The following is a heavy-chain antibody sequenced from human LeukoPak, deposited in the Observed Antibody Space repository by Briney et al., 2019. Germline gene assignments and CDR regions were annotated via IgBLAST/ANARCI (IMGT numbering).Heavy chain of an antibody. Sequence: GGSLRLSCVASGFTFSNAWMNWVRQAPGKGLEWVGRIKSKTDGGTTDYAEPVKGSFSISRDDSKNTLYLQVNSLKTEDTAVYYCTHYSSGWLWGQGALVTVSS. V-gene: IGHV3-15*01. J-gene: IGHJ4*02. CDR2: IKSKTDGGTT. CDR3: THYSSGWL. CDR1: GFTFSNAW. D-gene: IGHD6-19*01.